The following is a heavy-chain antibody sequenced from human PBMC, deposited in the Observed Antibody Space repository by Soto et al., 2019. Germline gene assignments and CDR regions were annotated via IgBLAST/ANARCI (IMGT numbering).Heavy chain of an antibody. Sequence: QLQLQESGPGLVKPSETLSLTCTVSGDSISTSNYYWGWIRQPPGKGLEWIGAINYSGNTFYNPSLKSRVTISVHTSKNQFSLKLRSVTAADTAVYYCERHPELDYWGQGTLVTVSS. CDR2: INYSGNT. V-gene: IGHV4-39*01. CDR1: GDSISTSNYY. J-gene: IGHJ4*02. CDR3: ERHPELDY.